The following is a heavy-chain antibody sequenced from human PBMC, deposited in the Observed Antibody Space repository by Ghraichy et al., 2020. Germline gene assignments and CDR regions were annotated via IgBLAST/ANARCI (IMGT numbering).Heavy chain of an antibody. CDR2: ASSIGGRT. CDR3: ARDRSYIAFDY. Sequence: GGSLRLSCAASGFTFADHGMNWVRQAPGKGLEWVAGASSIGGRTYHADSVKGRLTISRDNARNSLYLQMNSLRAEDTALYYCARDRSYIAFDYWGQGTLVTVSS. D-gene: IGHD4-11*01. V-gene: IGHV3-20*04. CDR1: GFTFADHG. J-gene: IGHJ4*02.